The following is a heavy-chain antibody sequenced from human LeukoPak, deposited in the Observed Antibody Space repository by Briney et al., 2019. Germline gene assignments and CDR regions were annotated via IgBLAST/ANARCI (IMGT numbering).Heavy chain of an antibody. CDR3: ARAYYGSGSAEYYFDY. V-gene: IGHV1-46*01. D-gene: IGHD3-10*01. CDR1: GYTFTSNY. CDR2: ISPSGGST. J-gene: IGHJ4*02. Sequence: ASVKVSCKAFGYTFTSNYMHWVRQAPGQGPEWMGVISPSGGSTTYAQKFQGRVTMTRDTSISTAYMELSRLRSDDTAVYYCARAYYGSGSAEYYFDYWGQGTLVTVSS.